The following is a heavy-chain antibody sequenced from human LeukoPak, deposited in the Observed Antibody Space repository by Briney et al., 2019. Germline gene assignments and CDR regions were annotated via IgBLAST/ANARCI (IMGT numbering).Heavy chain of an antibody. V-gene: IGHV4-59*01. CDR2: IYYSGST. D-gene: IGHD3-22*01. J-gene: IGHJ4*02. CDR3: ARVNYYDSSGTDY. Sequence: PSETLSLTCTVSGDSISSYYWSWIRQPPGRGLEWIGYIYYSGSTNHNPSLKSRVTISVDTSKNQFSLRLSSVTAADTAVYYCARVNYYDSSGTDYWGQGTLVTVSS. CDR1: GDSISSYY.